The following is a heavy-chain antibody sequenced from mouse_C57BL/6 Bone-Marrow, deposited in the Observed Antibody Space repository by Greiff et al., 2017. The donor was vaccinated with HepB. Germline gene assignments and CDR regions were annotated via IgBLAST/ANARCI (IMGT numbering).Heavy chain of an antibody. J-gene: IGHJ4*01. Sequence: EVQLVESGGGLVKPGGSLKLSCAASGFTFSSYAMSWVRQTPEKRLEWVATISDGGSYTYYPDNVKGRFTISRDNAKNNLYLQMSHLKSEDTAMYYCAREGMVTNYYAMDYWGQGTSVTVSS. CDR3: AREGMVTNYYAMDY. CDR1: GFTFSSYA. V-gene: IGHV5-4*01. CDR2: ISDGGSYT. D-gene: IGHD2-3*01.